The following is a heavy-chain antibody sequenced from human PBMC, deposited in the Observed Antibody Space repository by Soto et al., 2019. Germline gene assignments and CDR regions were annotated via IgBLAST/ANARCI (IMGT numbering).Heavy chain of an antibody. CDR1: GFTFNSHG. Sequence: QVQLVESGGGVVQPEKSLRLSCAASGFTFNSHGMHWVRQAPGKGLEWVAVISFDGTNKYYADSVKGRFTISRDNSKNTLYLQMNSLRAEDTAVYYCAKDGVGATTGGDMMDVWGQGTTVTVSS. CDR2: ISFDGTNK. V-gene: IGHV3-30*18. D-gene: IGHD1-26*01. J-gene: IGHJ6*02. CDR3: AKDGVGATTGGDMMDV.